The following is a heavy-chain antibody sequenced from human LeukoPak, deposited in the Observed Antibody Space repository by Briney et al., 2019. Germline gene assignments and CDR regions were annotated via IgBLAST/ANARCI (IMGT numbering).Heavy chain of an antibody. J-gene: IGHJ3*02. CDR3: ARALNGFDI. V-gene: IGHV3-53*01. CDR2: IYSGGSI. Sequence: GGSLRPSCAASGFSFNNAWMAWVRQAPGKGLEWVSVIYSGGSIYYADSVKGRFTISRDNSRNTLYLQMNSLRAEDTAVYYCARALNGFDIWGPGTLVTVSS. CDR1: GFSFNNAW.